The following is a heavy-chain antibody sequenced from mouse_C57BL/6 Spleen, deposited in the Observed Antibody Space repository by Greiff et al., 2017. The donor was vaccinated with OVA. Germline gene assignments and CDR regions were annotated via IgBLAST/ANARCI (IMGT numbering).Heavy chain of an antibody. CDR3: ARRGAVPLRGYAMDY. CDR1: GYAFTNYL. D-gene: IGHD5-1*01. Sequence: VQLQQSGAELVRPGTSVKVSCKASGYAFTNYLIEWVKQRPGQGLEWIGVINPGSGGTDYNEKFKGKATLTADKSSSTAYMQLSSLTSEDSAVYFCARRGAVPLRGYAMDYWGQGTSVTVSS. CDR2: INPGSGGT. J-gene: IGHJ4*01. V-gene: IGHV1-54*01.